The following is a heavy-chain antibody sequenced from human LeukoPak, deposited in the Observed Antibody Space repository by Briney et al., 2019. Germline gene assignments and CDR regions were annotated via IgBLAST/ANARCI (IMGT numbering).Heavy chain of an antibody. CDR3: ARGGMEFDP. CDR2: IYYSGTT. Sequence: SATLSLPCTVSGDSISSYYWTWIQQPPGKGLEWIGYIYYSGTTNYNPSLQSRVTISIDTSRNQFSLKLSSVTAADTAVYYCARGGMEFDPWGQGTLVTVSS. J-gene: IGHJ5*02. V-gene: IGHV4-59*01. CDR1: GDSISSYY.